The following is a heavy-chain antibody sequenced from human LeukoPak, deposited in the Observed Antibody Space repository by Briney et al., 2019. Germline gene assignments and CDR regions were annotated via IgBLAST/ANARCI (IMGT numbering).Heavy chain of an antibody. CDR2: ISSSSSTT. CDR3: VREAVNDYGDYVFWFDP. Sequence: GRSLRLSCAASGFTFSSYSMNWVRQAPGKGLEWVSYISSSSSTTYYADSVKGRFSISRDNAKNSLYLQMNSLRDEDTAVYYCVREAVNDYGDYVFWFDPWGQGTLVTVSS. D-gene: IGHD4-17*01. CDR1: GFTFSSYS. J-gene: IGHJ5*02. V-gene: IGHV3-48*02.